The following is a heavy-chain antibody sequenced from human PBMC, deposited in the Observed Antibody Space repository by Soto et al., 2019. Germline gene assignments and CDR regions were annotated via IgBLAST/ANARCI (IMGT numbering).Heavy chain of an antibody. V-gene: IGHV1-69*01. Sequence: QVQLVQSGAEVKKPGSSVKVSCKASGGTFSSYAISWVRQAPGQGLEWMGGISPIFGTANYAQKFQGRVTITADESTSTAYMELSSLRSEDTAVYYCARKKIHGDCASWNAFDIWGQGTMVTVSS. CDR2: ISPIFGTA. CDR3: ARKKIHGDCASWNAFDI. D-gene: IGHD2-21*02. J-gene: IGHJ3*02. CDR1: GGTFSSYA.